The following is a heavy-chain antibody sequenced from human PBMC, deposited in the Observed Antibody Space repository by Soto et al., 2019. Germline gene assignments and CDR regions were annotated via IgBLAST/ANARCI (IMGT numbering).Heavy chain of an antibody. D-gene: IGHD2-2*01. CDR2: LSDGGGST. J-gene: IGHJ5*02. V-gene: IGHV3-23*01. CDR1: GLTFSNYA. CDR3: ANEGTTSPYNWFDP. Sequence: GGSLRLSCATSGLTFSNYAMSWVRQAPGGGLEWVSGLSDGGGSTFYADSVKGRFTISRDNAKNTLYLQMSSLRAEDTAVYYCANEGTTSPYNWFDPWGQGTLVTVSS.